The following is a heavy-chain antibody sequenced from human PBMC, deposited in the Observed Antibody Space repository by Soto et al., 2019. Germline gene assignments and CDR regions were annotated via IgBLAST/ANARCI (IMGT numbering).Heavy chain of an antibody. CDR1: GVTVGDYA. J-gene: IGHJ4*02. Sequence: GGSVRVAXTPSGVTVGDYAMSWDRQAQGKGLEWVGFIRRNAYGGTTDYAASVKGRFTISRDDSKSIAYLQMNSLRTEDTALYYCTRASSLDFDFWGQGTLVTVSS. CDR2: IRRNAYGGTT. V-gene: IGHV3-49*04. CDR3: TRASSLDFDF. D-gene: IGHD3-16*01.